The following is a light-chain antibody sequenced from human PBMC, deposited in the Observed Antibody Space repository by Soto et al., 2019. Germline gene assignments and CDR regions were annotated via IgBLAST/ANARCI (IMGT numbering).Light chain of an antibody. CDR3: SSYTSSSTPLV. CDR2: DVT. CDR1: SSDVGGYNY. V-gene: IGLV2-14*01. Sequence: QSALTQPASVSGSPGQSITISCTGTSSDVGGYNYVSWYQQHPGKAPKLMIYDVTKRPSGVSNRFSGSKSGNTASLTISGLQAEDEAEYYCSSYTSSSTPLVFGGGTKLTVL. J-gene: IGLJ3*02.